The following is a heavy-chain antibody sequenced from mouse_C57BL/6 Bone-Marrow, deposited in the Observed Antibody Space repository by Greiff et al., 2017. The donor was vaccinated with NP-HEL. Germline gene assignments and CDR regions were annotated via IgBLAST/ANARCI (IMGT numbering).Heavy chain of an antibody. CDR2: IDPENGDT. V-gene: IGHV14-4*01. CDR1: GFNIKDDY. D-gene: IGHD2-4*01. Sequence: VQLQQSGAELVRPGASVKLSCTASGFNIKDDYMHWVKQRPEQGLEWIGWIDPENGDTEYASKFQGKATISTDTAYNTAYLQLNSLTSEVTAVEYCTFYDYDGMDYWGQGTSVTVSS. CDR3: TFYDYDGMDY. J-gene: IGHJ4*01.